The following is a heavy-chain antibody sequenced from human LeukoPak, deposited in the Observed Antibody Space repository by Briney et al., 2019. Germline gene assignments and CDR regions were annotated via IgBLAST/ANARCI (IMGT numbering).Heavy chain of an antibody. J-gene: IGHJ3*02. CDR3: ARGGVYYYGSGSSPYDAFDI. CDR1: GGSISSSTYY. CDR2: IYYSGST. D-gene: IGHD3-10*01. V-gene: IGHV4-39*07. Sequence: SETLSLTCTVSGGSISSSTYYWGWIRQPPGKGLEWIGSIYYSGSTYYNPSLKSRVTISVDTSKNQFSLKLSSVTAADTAVYYCARGGVYYYGSGSSPYDAFDIWGQGTMVTVSS.